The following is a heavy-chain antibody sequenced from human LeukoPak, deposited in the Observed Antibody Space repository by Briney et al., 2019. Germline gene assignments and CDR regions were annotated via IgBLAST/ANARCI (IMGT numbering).Heavy chain of an antibody. V-gene: IGHV3-53*01. D-gene: IGHD3-22*01. J-gene: IGHJ4*02. CDR2: IYSGGST. CDR3: ARRSHYYDFDY. Sequence: PGGSLRLSCAASGFTVSSNYMSGVRQAPGKGVERGSVIYSGGSTYYSDSVTGRFTISRDNSKTTLYLQMNSLRPEDTAVYYCARRSHYYDFDYWGQGTLVTVSS. CDR1: GFTVSSNY.